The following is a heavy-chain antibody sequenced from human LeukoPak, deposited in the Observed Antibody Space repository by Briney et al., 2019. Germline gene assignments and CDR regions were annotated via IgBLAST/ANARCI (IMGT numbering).Heavy chain of an antibody. CDR3: ASSGYYYNYFDY. CDR2: INPNSGGT. V-gene: IGHV1-2*02. Sequence: ASVKVSCKVSGYTFTGYYMHWVRQAPGQGLEWMGWINPNSGGTNYAQKFQGRVTITADESTSTAYMELSSLRSEDTAVYYCASSGYYYNYFDYWGQGTLVTVSS. D-gene: IGHD3-22*01. J-gene: IGHJ4*02. CDR1: GYTFTGYY.